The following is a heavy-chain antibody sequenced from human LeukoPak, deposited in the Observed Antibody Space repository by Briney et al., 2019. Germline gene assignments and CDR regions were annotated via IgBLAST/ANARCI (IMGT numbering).Heavy chain of an antibody. CDR2: INHSGST. J-gene: IGHJ5*02. V-gene: IGHV4-34*01. D-gene: IGHD6-19*01. CDR3: ARTTRYSSGRKWFDP. CDR1: GGSFSGYY. Sequence: SETLSLTCAVYGGSFSGYYWSWIRQPPGKGLEWIGEINHSGSTNYNPSLKSRVTISVDTSKNQFSLKLSSVTAADTAVYYCARTTRYSSGRKWFDPWGQGTLVTVSS.